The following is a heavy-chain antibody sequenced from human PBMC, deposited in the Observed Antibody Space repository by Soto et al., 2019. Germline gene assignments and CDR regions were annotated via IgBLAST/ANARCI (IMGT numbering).Heavy chain of an antibody. CDR1: GFTFTSYN. Sequence: GSLRLSCAASGFTFTSYNMNWVRQAPGKGLEWVSYISSSSNTIYYADSVKGRFTISRDNARNSLYLQLNSLRAEDTAVYFCARRFYNSDAFDIWGQGTMVTVSS. J-gene: IGHJ3*02. CDR2: ISSSSNTI. V-gene: IGHV3-48*01. CDR3: ARRFYNSDAFDI. D-gene: IGHD1-1*01.